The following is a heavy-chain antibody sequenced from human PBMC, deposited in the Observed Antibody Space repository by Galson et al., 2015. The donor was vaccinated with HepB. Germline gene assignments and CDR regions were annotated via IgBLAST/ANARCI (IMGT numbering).Heavy chain of an antibody. D-gene: IGHD1-1*01. CDR3: ATDGTLLNQIYGMDV. CDR2: VHYSGST. J-gene: IGHJ6*02. V-gene: IGHV4-39*01. Sequence: SETLSLTCFVSGGSISSTSNYWGWVRQPPGKGLEWIGSVHYSGSTHYNPALKSRVTISVDTSKNQFSLRLSSVTAADTAVYYCATDGTLLNQIYGMDVWGQGTTVTVSS. CDR1: GGSISSTSNY.